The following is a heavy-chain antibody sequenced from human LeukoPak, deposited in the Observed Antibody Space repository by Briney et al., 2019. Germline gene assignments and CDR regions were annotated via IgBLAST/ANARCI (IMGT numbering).Heavy chain of an antibody. CDR1: GFTFSSYG. J-gene: IGHJ4*02. V-gene: IGHV3-33*01. D-gene: IGHD2-15*01. CDR2: IWYDGSNR. Sequence: QPGGSLRLSCAASGFTFSSYGMHWVRQAPGKGLEWVAVIWYDGSNRYYADSVKGRFTISRDNSKNTLYLQMNSLRAEDTAVYYCARAGYCSGGSCYGVDYWGQGTLVTVSS. CDR3: ARAGYCSGGSCYGVDY.